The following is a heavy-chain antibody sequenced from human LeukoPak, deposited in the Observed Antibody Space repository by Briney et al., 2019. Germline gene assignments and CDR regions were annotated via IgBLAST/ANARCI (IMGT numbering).Heavy chain of an antibody. Sequence: ASVKVSCKASGYTFTSYAMHWVRQAPGQRLEWMGWINAGNGNTKYSQKFQGRVTITRDTSASTAYMELSTLRAEDTAVYYCAKSEENEVLPTVRRFDPWGQGTLVTVSS. CDR3: AKSEENEVLPTVRRFDP. CDR2: INAGNGNT. J-gene: IGHJ5*02. D-gene: IGHD2-2*01. CDR1: GYTFTSYA. V-gene: IGHV1-3*01.